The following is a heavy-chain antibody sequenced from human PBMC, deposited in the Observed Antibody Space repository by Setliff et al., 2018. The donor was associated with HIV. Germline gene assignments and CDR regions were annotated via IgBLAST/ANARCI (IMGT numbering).Heavy chain of an antibody. CDR3: ARSQPDTIFGVVIFDY. Sequence: TLSLTCAVSGYSISSGYYWGWIRQAPGGGLEWIGSVYYSGSTYYNPSLKSRVTISLDTSKNQLSLRLTSMTAADTAVYYCARSQPDTIFGVVIFDYWGQGKMVTVSS. D-gene: IGHD3-3*01. CDR2: VYYSGST. CDR1: GYSISSGYY. J-gene: IGHJ4*02. V-gene: IGHV4-38-2*01.